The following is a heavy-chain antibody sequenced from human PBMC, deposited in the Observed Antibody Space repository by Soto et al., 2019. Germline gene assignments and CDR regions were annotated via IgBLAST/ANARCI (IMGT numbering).Heavy chain of an antibody. J-gene: IGHJ4*02. Sequence: QVQLVESGGGVVQPGSSLRLSCAASGFTFSSYAMHWVRQAPGKGLEWVAVISYDGSNKYYADSVKGRFTISRDNSKNTLYLQMNSLRAEDTAVYYCARASNGWYYDYWGQGTLVTVSS. CDR2: ISYDGSNK. CDR1: GFTFSSYA. V-gene: IGHV3-30-3*01. D-gene: IGHD6-19*01. CDR3: ARASNGWYYDY.